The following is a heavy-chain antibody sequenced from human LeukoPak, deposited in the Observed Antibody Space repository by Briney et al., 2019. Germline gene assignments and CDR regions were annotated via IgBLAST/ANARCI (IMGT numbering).Heavy chain of an antibody. D-gene: IGHD2-2*01. CDR3: GRDDYCSSTTCDSYYVDY. Sequence: ASVKVSCKASGYTFTTYAISWVRQAPGEGLEWMGWISLYNGNTKYAQKFQGRATLTTDTSTSTAYMEMRSLRSDDTAVYYCGRDDYCSSTTCDSYYVDYWGQGTLVTDSS. CDR2: ISLYNGNT. CDR1: GYTFTTYA. J-gene: IGHJ4*02. V-gene: IGHV1-18*01.